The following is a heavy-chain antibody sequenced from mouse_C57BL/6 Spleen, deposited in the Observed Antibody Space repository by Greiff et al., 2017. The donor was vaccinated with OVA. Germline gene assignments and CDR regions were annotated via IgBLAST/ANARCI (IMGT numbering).Heavy chain of an antibody. CDR1: GYTFTSYW. Sequence: VQLQQSGTVLARPGASVKMSCKTSGYTFTSYWMHWVKQRPGQGLEWIGAIYPGNSDTSYNQKFKGKAKLTAVTSASTAYMELSSLTNEDSAVCYYTGLAVVSFDDWGQGTTLTVSS. CDR2: IYPGNSDT. D-gene: IGHD1-1*01. J-gene: IGHJ2*01. CDR3: TGLAVVSFDD. V-gene: IGHV1-5*01.